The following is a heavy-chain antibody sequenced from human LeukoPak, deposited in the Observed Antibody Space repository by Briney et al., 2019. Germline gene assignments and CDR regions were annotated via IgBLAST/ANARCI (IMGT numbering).Heavy chain of an antibody. Sequence: GESLKISCKGSEYHFTSYWISWVRQMPGKGLEWMGRIDLSDSYTNYSPSFQGHVTISTDRSITTAYLQWSSLKASDTAMYYCARHEGGFLGHKSDYWGQGTLVTVSS. V-gene: IGHV5-10-1*01. CDR2: IDLSDSYT. CDR3: ARHEGGFLGHKSDY. D-gene: IGHD3-16*01. J-gene: IGHJ4*02. CDR1: EYHFTSYW.